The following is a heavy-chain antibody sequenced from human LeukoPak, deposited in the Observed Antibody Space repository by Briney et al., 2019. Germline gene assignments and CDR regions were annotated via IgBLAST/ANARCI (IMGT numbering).Heavy chain of an antibody. J-gene: IGHJ4*02. CDR1: GFTFSDAW. CDR3: TTRRQDGC. D-gene: IGHD6-25*01. Sequence: GGSLRLSCVASGFTFSDAWMSWVRQAPGKGLEWVGRIKSKIDGGTIDYGAPVEGRFTISRDDSRNTLYLQMNSLKTEDTAVYYYTTRRQDGCWGQGTLVTVS. V-gene: IGHV3-15*01. CDR2: IKSKIDGGTI.